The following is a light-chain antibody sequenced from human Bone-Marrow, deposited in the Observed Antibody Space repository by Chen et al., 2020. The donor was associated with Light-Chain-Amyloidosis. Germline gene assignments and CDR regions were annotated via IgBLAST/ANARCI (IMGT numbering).Light chain of an antibody. V-gene: IGKV1-5*01. CDR3: QQYNSYPMYT. CDR2: DAS. Sequence: DIQMTQSPSTLSASVGARVTITCRASQRISTWLAWYQQKPGKAPKLLIYDASSLESGVPSRFSGRGSGTEFTLTISSLQPDDFATYYCQQYNSYPMYTFGQGTKLEIK. CDR1: QRISTW. J-gene: IGKJ2*01.